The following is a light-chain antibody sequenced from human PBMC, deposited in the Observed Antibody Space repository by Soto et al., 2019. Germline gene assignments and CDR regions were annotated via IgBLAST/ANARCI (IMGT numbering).Light chain of an antibody. CDR1: QSVSSSY. V-gene: IGKV3-20*01. Sequence: EIVLTQSPGTLSLSPGERATLSCRASQSVSSSYLAWYQQKPGQAPRLLIYGASSRATGIPDRFSGSGFGTDFTLTISRLEPEDLAVYYCQQYVSSPYSFGQGTQQEIQ. CDR2: GAS. J-gene: IGKJ2*01. CDR3: QQYVSSPYS.